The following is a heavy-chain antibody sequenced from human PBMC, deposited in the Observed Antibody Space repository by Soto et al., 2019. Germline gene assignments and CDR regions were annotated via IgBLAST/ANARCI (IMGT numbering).Heavy chain of an antibody. CDR3: ARFPGGSHFDY. V-gene: IGHV1-46*01. D-gene: IGHD1-26*01. Sequence: QVQLVQSGAEVKKPGASVKVSCKASGYTFTSYYMHWVRQAPGQGLEWMGIINPSGGSTSYAQKFQGKVNMTRDTSTSTVYMELSSLRSEDTAVYYCARFPGGSHFDYWGQGTLVTVSS. CDR1: GYTFTSYY. CDR2: INPSGGST. J-gene: IGHJ4*02.